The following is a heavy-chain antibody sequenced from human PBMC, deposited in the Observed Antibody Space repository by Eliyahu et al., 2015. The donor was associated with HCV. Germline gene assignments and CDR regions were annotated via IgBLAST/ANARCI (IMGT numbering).Heavy chain of an antibody. CDR1: GYTFTSYY. CDR3: ASGINVDTAMVRNYYGMDV. D-gene: IGHD5-18*01. Sequence: QVQLVQSGAEVKKPGASVKVSCKASGYTFTSYYMHWVRQAPGQGLEWMGIINPSGGSTSYAQKFQGRVTMTRDTSTSTVYMELSSLRSEDTAVYYCASGINVDTAMVRNYYGMDVWGQGTTVTVSS. CDR2: INPSGGST. V-gene: IGHV1-46*01. J-gene: IGHJ6*02.